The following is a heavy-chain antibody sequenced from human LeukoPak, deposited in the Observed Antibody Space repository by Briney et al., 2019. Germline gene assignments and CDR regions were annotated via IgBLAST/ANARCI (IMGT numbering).Heavy chain of an antibody. D-gene: IGHD2-8*02. Sequence: QAGGSLRLPCAASGFTFSSYAMSWVRQAPGKGLEWVSAISGSGGSTYYADSAKGRFTISRDNSKNTLYLQMNSLRAEDTAVYYCAKTPPRASYCTGGVCYWDYWGQGTLVTVSS. CDR3: AKTPPRASYCTGGVCYWDY. V-gene: IGHV3-23*01. CDR1: GFTFSSYA. J-gene: IGHJ4*02. CDR2: ISGSGGST.